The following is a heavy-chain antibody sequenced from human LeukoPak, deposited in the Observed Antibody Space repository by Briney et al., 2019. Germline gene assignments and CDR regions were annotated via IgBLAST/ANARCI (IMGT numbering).Heavy chain of an antibody. D-gene: IGHD2/OR15-2a*01. CDR2: INQDGSEK. CDR1: GFTFTNHW. Sequence: PGGSLRLSCAASGFTFTNHWMSWVRQAPGKGLEWVANINQDGSEKFYVDSVKGRFTISRDNAKNSLYLQMNSLRAEDTAVYYCAEDTTAWGQGTLVTVSS. V-gene: IGHV3-7*01. J-gene: IGHJ5*02. CDR3: AEDTTA.